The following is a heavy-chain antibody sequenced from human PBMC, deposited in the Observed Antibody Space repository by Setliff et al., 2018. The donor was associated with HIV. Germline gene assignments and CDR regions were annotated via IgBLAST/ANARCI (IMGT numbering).Heavy chain of an antibody. CDR3: ARGRVFCDGDSCYHFDY. Sequence: SETLSLTCDVSGDSIISGNFFWSWIRQSPGKGLEWIGYIYFSGSATHNPSLTSPVSISVDTSKNQFYLTLSSVTAADMAVYYCARGRVFCDGDSCYHFDYWGQGSLVTVSS. V-gene: IGHV4-31*11. D-gene: IGHD2-21*02. CDR1: GDSIISGNFF. CDR2: IYFSGSA. J-gene: IGHJ4*02.